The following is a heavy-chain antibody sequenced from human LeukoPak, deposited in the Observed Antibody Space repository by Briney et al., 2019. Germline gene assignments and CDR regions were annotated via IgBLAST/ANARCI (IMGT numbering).Heavy chain of an antibody. V-gene: IGHV3-21*01. J-gene: IGHJ4*02. D-gene: IGHD4-17*01. CDR3: ARDYYGDYVFDY. CDR1: GFTFSTYS. CDR2: ISSTSDYI. Sequence: GGSLRLSRAASGFTFSTYSMNWARQAPGKGLEWVSFISSTSDYIYYADSVKGRFTISRDNAKNSLYLQMNTLRAEDTAVYYCARDYYGDYVFDYWGQGTLVTVSS.